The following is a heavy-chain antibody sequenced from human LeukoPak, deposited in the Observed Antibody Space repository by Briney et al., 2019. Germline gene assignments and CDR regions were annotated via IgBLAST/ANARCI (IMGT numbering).Heavy chain of an antibody. CDR2: ISYIGNT. CDR1: GGSLSSGSYY. D-gene: IGHD3-3*01. CDR3: AKAEGYDIWRGLDH. V-gene: IGHV4-61*01. J-gene: IGHJ4*02. Sequence: PSETLSLTCSVSGGSLSSGSYYWSWIRQPPGEEVELIGYISYIGNTHYNPSLKSRVTRSRDTSKNQFSLNLGSVTAADTAVYYCAKAEGYDIWRGLDHWGQGTLVTVSS.